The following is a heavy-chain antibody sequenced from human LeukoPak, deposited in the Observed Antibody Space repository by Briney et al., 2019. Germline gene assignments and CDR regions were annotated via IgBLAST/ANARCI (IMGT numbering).Heavy chain of an antibody. J-gene: IGHJ5*02. Sequence: PGGSLRLSCAASGFTFSDYAMSWVRQAPGKGLVWVSDISGGSGGISYTDSVKGRFTISRDNSKNTLYLQMNSLRAEDTAVYYCARDRGWFDPWGLGTLVTVSS. CDR3: ARDRGWFDP. CDR1: GFTFSDYA. CDR2: ISGGSGGI. V-gene: IGHV3-23*01.